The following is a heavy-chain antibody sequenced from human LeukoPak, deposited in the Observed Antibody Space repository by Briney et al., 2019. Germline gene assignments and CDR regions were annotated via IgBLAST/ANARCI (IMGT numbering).Heavy chain of an antibody. CDR1: GYTFTDYY. J-gene: IGHJ6*02. Sequence: ASVKVSCKASGYTFTDYYMHWVRQAPGQGLEWMGWIYPKTGGTNYAQKFQGHVTMTSDTSIRTVYMEVSSLKSDDTAVYYCARTRSRDYGSGSYFSRSREKRYYDGMDVWGQGTTV. CDR3: ARTRSRDYGSGSYFSRSREKRYYDGMDV. V-gene: IGHV1-2*02. D-gene: IGHD3-10*01. CDR2: IYPKTGGT.